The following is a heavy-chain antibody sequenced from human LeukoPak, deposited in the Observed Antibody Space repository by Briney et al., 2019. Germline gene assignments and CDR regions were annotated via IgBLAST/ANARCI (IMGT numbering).Heavy chain of an antibody. J-gene: IGHJ5*02. CDR2: ISGSGGST. Sequence: GSLRLSCAASGFTFSSYAMSWVRQAPGKGLEWVSAISGSGGSTYYADSVKGRFTISRDNSKNTLYLQMNSLRAEDTAVYYCAKDREVVVPAAMSYWFDPWGQGTLVTVSS. D-gene: IGHD2-2*01. V-gene: IGHV3-23*01. CDR3: AKDREVVVPAAMSYWFDP. CDR1: GFTFSSYA.